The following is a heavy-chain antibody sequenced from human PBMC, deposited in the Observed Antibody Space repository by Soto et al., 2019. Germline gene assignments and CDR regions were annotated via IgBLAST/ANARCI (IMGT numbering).Heavy chain of an antibody. CDR2: VYFTGST. CDR3: AREQSGRRSLDS. D-gene: IGHD1-26*01. Sequence: SETLSLTCTVSGASVISGGYYWSWIRQLPGKGLEWIGYVYFTGSTYYNPSVESRVTISLDTSQNQFSLKLSSVTAADTAVYYCAREQSGRRSLDSWGQGTLVTVSS. V-gene: IGHV4-31*03. J-gene: IGHJ4*02. CDR1: GASVISGGYY.